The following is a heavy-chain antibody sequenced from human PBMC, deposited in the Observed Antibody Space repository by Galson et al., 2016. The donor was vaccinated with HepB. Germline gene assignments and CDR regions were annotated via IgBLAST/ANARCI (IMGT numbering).Heavy chain of an antibody. CDR1: GFSLTREGVD. Sequence: PALVKPTQTVTLTCTFSGFSLTREGVDVSWIRQPPGKALEWLGLIYWDDDKRLNPSLNNRLTITSDASKNQVVLSLTNLDPMDTATYYCALGFRQKWGPGILVTVSS. CDR3: ALGFRQK. V-gene: IGHV2-5*02. J-gene: IGHJ4*02. CDR2: IYWDDDK. D-gene: IGHD7-27*01.